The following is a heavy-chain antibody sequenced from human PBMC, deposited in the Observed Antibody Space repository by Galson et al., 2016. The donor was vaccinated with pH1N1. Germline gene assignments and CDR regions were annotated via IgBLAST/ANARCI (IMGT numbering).Heavy chain of an antibody. V-gene: IGHV4-59*01. J-gene: IGHJ3*01. CDR2: IYFSGRT. CDR3: SRRRGDWDAFDV. CDR1: GDSINSYY. Sequence: SETLSLTCSVSGDSINSYYWSWIRQPPGKGLEWIAYIYFSGRTNYNPSLKSRVTISVDRSKNHFPLNVNSVTAADTAMYYCSRRRGDWDAFDVWGQGTMVAISS. D-gene: IGHD2-21*02.